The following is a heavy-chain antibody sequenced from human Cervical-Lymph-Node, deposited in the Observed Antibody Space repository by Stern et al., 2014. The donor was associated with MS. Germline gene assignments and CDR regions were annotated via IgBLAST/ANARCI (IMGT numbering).Heavy chain of an antibody. J-gene: IGHJ5*02. CDR3: ARGQLLVNSPADHWYDP. D-gene: IGHD6-13*01. V-gene: IGHV1-2*02. CDR2: INPKTGGT. Sequence: VQLVESGAEVKKPGASVKVSCKASGYSFTDYYIYWVRQAPGQRPEWMGWINPKTGGTNYAQRFQGRVTMSRDTSISTAHMDLRRLTSDDTAVYFCARGQLLVNSPADHWYDPWGQGTLVTVSS. CDR1: GYSFTDYY.